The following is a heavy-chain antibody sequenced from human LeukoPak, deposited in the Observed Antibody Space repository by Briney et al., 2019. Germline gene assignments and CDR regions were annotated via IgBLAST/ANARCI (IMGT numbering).Heavy chain of an antibody. CDR3: ARGTTTVTTANWFDH. V-gene: IGHV4-59*01. J-gene: IGHJ5*02. CDR1: GGSISSYY. Sequence: SETLSLTCTVSGGSISSYYWSWLRQPPGKGLEWIGYIYYSGSTNYNPSLKSRVTISVDTSKNQFSLKLSSVTAADTAVYYCARGTTTVTTANWFDHWGQGTLVTVSS. D-gene: IGHD4-17*01. CDR2: IYYSGST.